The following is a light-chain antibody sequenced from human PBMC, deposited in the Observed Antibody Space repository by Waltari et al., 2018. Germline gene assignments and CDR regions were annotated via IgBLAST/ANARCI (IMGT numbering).Light chain of an antibody. Sequence: QLVLTQSPSASASLGASVKLTCTLSSGHSSNVIAWLQQQPETGPRNLMKVNSDGSHNKGDEIPDRCSGSRAGAERYLTISSLQSEDEADYYCQTGGHGTWVFGGGTKLTVL. J-gene: IGLJ3*02. CDR3: QTGGHGTWV. CDR1: SGHSSNV. V-gene: IGLV4-69*01. CDR2: VNSDGSH.